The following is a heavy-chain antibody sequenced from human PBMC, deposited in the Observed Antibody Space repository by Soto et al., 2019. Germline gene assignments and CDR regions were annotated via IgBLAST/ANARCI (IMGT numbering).Heavy chain of an antibody. D-gene: IGHD3-22*01. Sequence: GGSLRLSWSASGGPFSSYAMHWVRQAPGKGLEYVSSISTNGGSTHYADSVKGRFTISRDNSKNTQYLQMSSLRADDTAVYYCVKGEYYYDSSGYYPFDYWGQGTLVTVSS. CDR2: ISTNGGST. V-gene: IGHV3-64D*06. CDR1: GGPFSSYA. J-gene: IGHJ4*02. CDR3: VKGEYYYDSSGYYPFDY.